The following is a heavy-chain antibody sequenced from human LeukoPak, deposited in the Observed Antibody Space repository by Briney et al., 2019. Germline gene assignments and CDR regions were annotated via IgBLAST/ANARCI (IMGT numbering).Heavy chain of an antibody. V-gene: IGHV3-7*01. Sequence: PGGSLRLSCAASGFTFSSYAMHWVRQAPGKGLEWVANMKQDEIYYGASVKGRFTISRDNAKNSLYLQMNSLRAEDTAVYYCARRYCGGGRCYAYFDYWGQGTLVTVSS. J-gene: IGHJ4*02. CDR2: MKQDEI. CDR3: ARRYCGGGRCYAYFDY. D-gene: IGHD2-15*01. CDR1: GFTFSSYA.